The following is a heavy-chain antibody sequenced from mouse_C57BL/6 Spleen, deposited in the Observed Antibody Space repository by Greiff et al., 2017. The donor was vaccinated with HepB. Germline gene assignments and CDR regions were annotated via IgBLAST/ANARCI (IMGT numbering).Heavy chain of an antibody. CDR1: GYTFTEYT. J-gene: IGHJ4*01. CDR2: FYPGSGSI. V-gene: IGHV1-62-2*01. Sequence: QVQLKESGAELVKPGASVKLSCKASGYTFTEYTIHWVKQRSGQGLEWIGWFYPGSGSIKYNEKFKDKATLTADKSSSTVYMELSRLTSEDSAVYFCARHEGGNYPDYYAMDYWGQGTSVTVSS. D-gene: IGHD2-1*01. CDR3: ARHEGGNYPDYYAMDY.